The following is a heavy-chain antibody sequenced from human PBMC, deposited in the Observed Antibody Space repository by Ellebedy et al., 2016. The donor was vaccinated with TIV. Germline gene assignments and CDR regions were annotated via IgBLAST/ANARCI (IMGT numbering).Heavy chain of an antibody. J-gene: IGHJ4*02. D-gene: IGHD3-10*01. V-gene: IGHV3-74*01. CDR2: INSDGSRT. Sequence: GESLKISCAASGFTFSSYWMHWVRQAPGKGLVWVSLINSDGSRTTYADSVKGRFTISRDNAKNTLYLQMNSLRAEDTAVYYCASRGVAVQGADYWGQGTVVTVSS. CDR3: ASRGVAVQGADY. CDR1: GFTFSSYW.